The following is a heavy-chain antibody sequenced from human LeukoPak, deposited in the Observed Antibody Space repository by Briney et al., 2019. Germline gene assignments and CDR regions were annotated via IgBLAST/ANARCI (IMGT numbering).Heavy chain of an antibody. CDR3: ASAYTYVRLGEQ. CDR1: GLSFSNYW. Sequence: PGGSLRLSCAVSGLSFSNYWMHGVRQAPGKGLVWVARTNLHGTAVDYAGSVKGRFTISRDNAKNTLFLQMNSLRAEDTAVYYCASAYTYVRLGEQWGQGTLVTVSS. D-gene: IGHD3-16*01. V-gene: IGHV3-74*01. CDR2: TNLHGTAV. J-gene: IGHJ4*02.